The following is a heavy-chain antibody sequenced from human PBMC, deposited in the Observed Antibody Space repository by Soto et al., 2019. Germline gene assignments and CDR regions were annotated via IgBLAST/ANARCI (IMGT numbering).Heavy chain of an antibody. CDR3: ARDRFSHIVLMVYASPWYFDL. D-gene: IGHD2-8*01. V-gene: IGHV3-30-3*01. Sequence: PGGSLRLSCAASGFTFSSYAMHWVRQAPGKGLEWVAVISYDGSNKYYADSVKGRLTISRDNSKNTLYLQMNSLRAEDTAVYYCARDRFSHIVLMVYASPWYFDLWGRGTLVTVSS. CDR1: GFTFSSYA. CDR2: ISYDGSNK. J-gene: IGHJ2*01.